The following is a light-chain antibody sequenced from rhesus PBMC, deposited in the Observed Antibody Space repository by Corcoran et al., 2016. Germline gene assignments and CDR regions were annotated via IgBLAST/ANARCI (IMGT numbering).Light chain of an antibody. Sequence: EIVLTQSPATLSLSPGERATLSCRASQSVSSSLAWSQQQPEQAPRLLIYGASSKATGIPDRFSGSGSGTDFTLTISSLEPEDFAVYYCQQYSNWPYSFGQGTKVEIK. CDR2: GAS. CDR3: QQYSNWPYS. V-gene: IGKV3-42*03. CDR1: QSVSSS. J-gene: IGKJ2*01.